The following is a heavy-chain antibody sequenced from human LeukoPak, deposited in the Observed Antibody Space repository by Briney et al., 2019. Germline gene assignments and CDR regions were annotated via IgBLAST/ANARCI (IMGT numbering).Heavy chain of an antibody. D-gene: IGHD3-10*01. CDR3: AILSGSGSYSYFDY. J-gene: IGHJ4*02. V-gene: IGHV3-53*04. CDR1: GFTFSNAW. CDR2: IYSGGST. Sequence: GGSLRLSCAASGFTFSNAWMTWVRQAPGKGLEWVSVIYSGGSTYYADSVKGRFTISRHDSKNTLYLQMNSLRAEDTAVYYCAILSGSGSYSYFDYWGQGALVTVSS.